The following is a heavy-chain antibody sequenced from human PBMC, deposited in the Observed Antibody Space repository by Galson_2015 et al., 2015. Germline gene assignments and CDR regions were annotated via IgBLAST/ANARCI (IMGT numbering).Heavy chain of an antibody. V-gene: IGHV3-30-3*01. CDR1: GFTFSSFT. Sequence: SLRLSCAASGFTFSSFTMHWVRQAPGQGPEWVALISYNGSNKRHAESVKGRFTISRDNSENTLYLQMNSLRVEDTAVYYCASNSFRYDRSRTSLAFDIWGQGTMVTVS. J-gene: IGHJ3*02. CDR3: ASNSFRYDRSRTSLAFDI. D-gene: IGHD3-22*01. CDR2: ISYNGSNK.